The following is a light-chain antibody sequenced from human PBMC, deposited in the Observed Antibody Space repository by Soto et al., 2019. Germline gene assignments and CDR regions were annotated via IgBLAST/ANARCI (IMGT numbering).Light chain of an antibody. CDR3: QQYNNWPT. V-gene: IGKV3-20*01. Sequence: EIVLSQSPGTLSLSPRVRATLSCRASQSVTNSYLAWYQQIPGQAPRLLIYGSFSRVPGIPDRFSGSGSGTEFTLTISSLQSEDFAVYYCQQYNNWPTVGQGTKVAI. CDR1: QSVTNSY. J-gene: IGKJ1*01. CDR2: GSF.